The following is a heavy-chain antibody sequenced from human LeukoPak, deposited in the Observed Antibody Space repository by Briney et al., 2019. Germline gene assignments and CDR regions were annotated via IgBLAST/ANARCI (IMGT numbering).Heavy chain of an antibody. V-gene: IGHV4-59*01. J-gene: IGHJ6*03. CDR3: ARTTEAHSWRTRYYDYYMDV. Sequence: PSETLSLTCAVYGGSFSGYYWSWIRQPPGKGLEWIGYIYYSGSTNYNPSLKSRLTISVDTSKNQFSLKLSSVTAADTAVYYCARTTEAHSWRTRYYDYYMDVWGKGTTVAVSS. D-gene: IGHD6-13*01. CDR1: GGSFSGYY. CDR2: IYYSGST.